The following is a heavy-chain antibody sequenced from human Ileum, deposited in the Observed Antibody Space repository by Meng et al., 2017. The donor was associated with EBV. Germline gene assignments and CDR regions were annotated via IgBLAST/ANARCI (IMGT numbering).Heavy chain of an antibody. J-gene: IGHJ5*02. CDR2: IDYSGNT. CDR3: ARGTFYYYSGCRFDP. Sequence: ESGPRLVNPSDTLSLTRTVSCDSLTSNYYYWGWIRQPPGKGLEWIATIDYSGNTYNNPSLESRVTISRDTSKNQLTLNLNSVTAADTALYYCARGTFYYYSGCRFDPWGQGTLVTVSS. D-gene: IGHD3-22*01. V-gene: IGHV4-39*06. CDR1: CDSLTSNYYY.